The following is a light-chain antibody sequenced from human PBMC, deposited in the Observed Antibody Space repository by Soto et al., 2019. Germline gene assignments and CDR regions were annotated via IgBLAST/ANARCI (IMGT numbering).Light chain of an antibody. CDR1: SSDVGGYKY. J-gene: IGLJ1*01. Sequence: QSALTQPASVSGSPGQSIAISCTGTSSDVGGYKYVSWYQQHPGKAPKLMIYDVNNRPSGISDRFSGSKSGNTASLTISGLQAEDEADYYCCSYTTSSTYVFGTGTKLTLL. CDR2: DVN. V-gene: IGLV2-14*03. CDR3: CSYTTSSTYV.